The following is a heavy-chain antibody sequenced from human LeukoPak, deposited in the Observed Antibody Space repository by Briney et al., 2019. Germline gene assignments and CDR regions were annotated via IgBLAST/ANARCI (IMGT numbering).Heavy chain of an antibody. Sequence: SVKVSCKASGGTFSSYAISWVRQAPGQGLEWMGGIIPIFGTANYAQKFQGRVTITADESMSTAYMELSSLRSEDTAVYYCASIRGAATFDYWGQGTLVTVSS. V-gene: IGHV1-69*13. CDR3: ASIRGAATFDY. J-gene: IGHJ4*02. CDR2: IIPIFGTA. CDR1: GGTFSSYA. D-gene: IGHD1-26*01.